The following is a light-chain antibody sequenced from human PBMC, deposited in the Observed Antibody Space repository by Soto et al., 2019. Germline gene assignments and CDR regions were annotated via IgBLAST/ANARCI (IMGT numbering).Light chain of an antibody. CDR2: LAS. Sequence: DVQMTQSPSTLSASVGDRVTITCRASQSVGNWLAWYQQKPGKAPSLLVYLASNLQTGVPSRFSGVGSGTEFTLTISSLEPEDFATYYCQHFSDYPLTVGPGTKVDLK. CDR1: QSVGNW. CDR3: QHFSDYPLT. J-gene: IGKJ3*01. V-gene: IGKV1-5*03.